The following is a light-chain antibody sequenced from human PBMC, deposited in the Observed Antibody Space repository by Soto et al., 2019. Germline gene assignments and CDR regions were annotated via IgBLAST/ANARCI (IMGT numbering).Light chain of an antibody. Sequence: DIPMTQSPSTLSASVGDRVTITCRASQSISSWLAWYQQTPGKAPKLLIYDASSLESGVPSRFSGSGSGTEFTLTISSLQPDDFATYYCQQYNSYPYTFGQGTKLEIK. J-gene: IGKJ2*01. CDR1: QSISSW. CDR2: DAS. CDR3: QQYNSYPYT. V-gene: IGKV1-5*01.